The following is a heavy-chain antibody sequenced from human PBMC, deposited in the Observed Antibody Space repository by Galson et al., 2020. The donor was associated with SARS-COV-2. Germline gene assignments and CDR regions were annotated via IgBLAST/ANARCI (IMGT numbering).Heavy chain of an antibody. CDR1: GYSFTSYW. V-gene: IGHV5-51*01. CDR2: IYPGDSDT. J-gene: IGHJ4*02. CDR3: ARLGLEPPDFWSGYYFDY. Sequence: GESLKISCKGSGYSFTSYWIGWVRQMPGKGLEWMGIIYPGDSDTRYSPSFQGQVTISADKSISTAYLQWSSLKASDTAMYYCARLGLEPPDFWSGYYFDYWGQGTLVTVSS. D-gene: IGHD3-3*01.